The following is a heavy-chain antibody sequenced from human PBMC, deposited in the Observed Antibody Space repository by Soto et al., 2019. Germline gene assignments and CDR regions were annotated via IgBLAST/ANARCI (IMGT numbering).Heavy chain of an antibody. Sequence: PSETLSLTCTVSGGSISRYHWSWIRQSAGQGLEWIGRIYRSGSTIYNPSLQSRVTMSADMSKSQLSLKMTSLSAADTAVYYCVRDREESGKYGKDVWGQGTTVTVSS. J-gene: IGHJ6*02. D-gene: IGHD1-26*01. CDR3: VRDREESGKYGKDV. V-gene: IGHV4-4*07. CDR2: IYRSGST. CDR1: GGSISRYH.